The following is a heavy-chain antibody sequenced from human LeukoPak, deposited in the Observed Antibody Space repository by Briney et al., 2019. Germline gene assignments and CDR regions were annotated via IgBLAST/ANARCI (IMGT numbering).Heavy chain of an antibody. V-gene: IGHV4-39*07. CDR3: ARDFDGSGYTFDP. D-gene: IGHD3-22*01. CDR2: IYYSGST. Sequence: SETLSLTCTVSGGSISSSSYYWGWIRQPPGKGLEWIGSIYYSGSTYYNPSLKSRVTISVDTSKNQFSLKLSSVTAADTAVYYCARDFDGSGYTFDPWGQGTLVTVSS. J-gene: IGHJ5*02. CDR1: GGSISSSSYY.